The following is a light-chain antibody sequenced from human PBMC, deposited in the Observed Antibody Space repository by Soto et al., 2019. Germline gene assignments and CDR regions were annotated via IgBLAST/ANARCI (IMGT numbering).Light chain of an antibody. V-gene: IGLV2-14*01. CDR3: SSYRSSSTYV. J-gene: IGLJ1*01. Sequence: ALTQPASVSGSPGQSITISCTGTSSDVGSYNYVSWHQQHPGQAPKLMIYQVTNRASGVPDRFSASKSGNTASLTISGLQAGDEADYYCSSYRSSSTYVFGTGTKLTVL. CDR1: SSDVGSYNY. CDR2: QVT.